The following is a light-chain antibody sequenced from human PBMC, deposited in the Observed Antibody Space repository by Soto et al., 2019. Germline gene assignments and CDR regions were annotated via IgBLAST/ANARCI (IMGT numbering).Light chain of an antibody. Sequence: ALTHPPSASGSPGQSVTISCTGTSSDVGRYNYISWYQQRPGKAPKLIIYEVSKRPSGVPDRLSGFKYGNTASLTVSGLQAEDEADYYCSSYAGNSRYVFGTGTKVTVL. V-gene: IGLV2-8*01. CDR1: SSDVGRYNY. J-gene: IGLJ1*01. CDR2: EVS. CDR3: SSYAGNSRYV.